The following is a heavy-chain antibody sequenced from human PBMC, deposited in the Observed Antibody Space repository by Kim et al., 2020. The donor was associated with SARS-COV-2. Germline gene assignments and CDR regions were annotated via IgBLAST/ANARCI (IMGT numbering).Heavy chain of an antibody. CDR3: ARDPVEGYFDWLPDY. CDR2: IYYSGST. Sequence: SETLSLTCTVSGGSVSSGSYYWSWIRQPPGKGLEWIGYIYYSGSTNYNPSLKSRVTISVDTSKNQFSLKLSSVTAADTAVYYCARDPVEGYFDWLPDYWG. V-gene: IGHV4-61*01. D-gene: IGHD3-9*01. J-gene: IGHJ4*01. CDR1: GGSVSSGSYY.